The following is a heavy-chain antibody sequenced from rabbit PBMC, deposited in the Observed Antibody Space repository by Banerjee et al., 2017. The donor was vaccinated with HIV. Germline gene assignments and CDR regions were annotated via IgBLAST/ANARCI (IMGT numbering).Heavy chain of an antibody. Sequence: QEQLEESGGDLVKPEGSLTLTCTASGFSFSSSYYMCWVRQAPGKGLEWIGCIYAGSSVDTCIVSWAKARFPISNLSPTPVTLQLARLPAGDSATYFCAREGLCSRYNAGYFTLWGHGPLVTVS. CDR1: GFSFSSSYY. CDR3: AREGLCSRYNAGYFTL. J-gene: IGHJ4*01. V-gene: IGHV1S45*01. D-gene: IGHD1-1*01. CDR2: IYAGSSVDT.